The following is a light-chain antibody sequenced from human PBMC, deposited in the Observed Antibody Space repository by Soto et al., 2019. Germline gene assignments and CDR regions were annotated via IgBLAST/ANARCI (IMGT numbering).Light chain of an antibody. CDR1: SGSVSTNNY. J-gene: IGLJ3*02. CDR3: VLYMGRGIWV. CDR2: RTN. Sequence: VVTQEPSFSVSPGGTVTLTCALSSGSVSTNNYPSWCQQTPGQPPRTLIFRTNTRSSGVPDRFSGSILGSKAALTITGAQADDESDYYCVLYMGRGIWVFGGGTKLTVL. V-gene: IGLV8-61*01.